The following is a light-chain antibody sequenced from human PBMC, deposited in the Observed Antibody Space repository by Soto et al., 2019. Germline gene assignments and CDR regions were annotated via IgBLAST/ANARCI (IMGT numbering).Light chain of an antibody. CDR3: QSYDRSLSHYV. J-gene: IGLJ1*01. V-gene: IGLV1-40*01. Sequence: QSALTQPPSVSGAPGQRVTISCTGSSSSIGAGYDVHWYQQLPGTAPKVLISANSIRPSGVPDRFSGSKSGTSASLAITGLQAEDEADYYCQSYDRSLSHYVFGTGTKVTVL. CDR2: ANS. CDR1: SSSIGAGYD.